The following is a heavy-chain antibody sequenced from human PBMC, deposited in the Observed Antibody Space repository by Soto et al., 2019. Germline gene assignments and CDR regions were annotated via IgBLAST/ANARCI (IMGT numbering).Heavy chain of an antibody. J-gene: IGHJ5*02. V-gene: IGHV1-18*04. D-gene: IGHD4-17*01. CDR1: GYTFTNYG. CDR3: ARVLNSSHGDSNRNNCFDP. Sequence: QVQLVQSGAEVKKPGASVKVSCKASGYTFTNYGINWVRQAPGQGLEWMGWISTYNGNTNYAQNLQDRVTMTTDTSTRTAYMELRSLRSEDTAVYYCARVLNSSHGDSNRNNCFDPWGQGTMVTVSS. CDR2: ISTYNGNT.